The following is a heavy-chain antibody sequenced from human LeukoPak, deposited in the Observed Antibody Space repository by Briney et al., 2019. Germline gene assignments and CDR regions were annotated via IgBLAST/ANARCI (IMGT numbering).Heavy chain of an antibody. Sequence: SETLSLTCTVSGGSISSYHWSWIRQPPGKGLEWIGYIYYSGSTNYNPSLKSRVTISVDTSKNQFSLKLSSVTAADTAVYYCARAITVPYFDYWGQGTLVTVSS. CDR2: IYYSGST. J-gene: IGHJ4*02. CDR1: GGSISSYH. D-gene: IGHD1-14*01. V-gene: IGHV4-59*08. CDR3: ARAITVPYFDY.